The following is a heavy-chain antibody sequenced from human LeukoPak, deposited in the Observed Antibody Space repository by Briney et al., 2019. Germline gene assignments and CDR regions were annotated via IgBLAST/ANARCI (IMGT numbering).Heavy chain of an antibody. CDR1: GASISTSSYY. V-gene: IGHV4-39*01. Sequence: SETLSLTCTVSGASISTSSYYWGWIRQPPGKGLEWIGSIYYSGSTYYNPSLKSRVTISVDTSKNQFSLKLSSVTAADTAVYYCARHGSGSPFDYWGQGTLVTVSS. J-gene: IGHJ4*02. CDR2: IYYSGST. D-gene: IGHD3-10*01. CDR3: ARHGSGSPFDY.